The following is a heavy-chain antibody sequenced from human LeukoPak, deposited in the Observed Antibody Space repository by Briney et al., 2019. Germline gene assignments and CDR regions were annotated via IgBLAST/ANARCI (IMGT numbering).Heavy chain of an antibody. CDR3: ASPAGVGAGN. CDR2: IYHGGST. D-gene: IGHD1-26*01. V-gene: IGHV4-38-2*02. Sequence: SETLSLTCTVSGYSISSGYYWGWIRQPPGKGLEWIGSIYHGGSTHYNPSLKSRVTISVDTSKNQFSLKLSSVTAADTAVYYCASPAGVGAGNWGQGTLVTVSS. J-gene: IGHJ4*02. CDR1: GYSISSGYY.